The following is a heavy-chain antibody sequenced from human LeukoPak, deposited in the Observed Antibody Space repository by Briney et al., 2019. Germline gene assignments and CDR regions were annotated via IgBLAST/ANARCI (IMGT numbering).Heavy chain of an antibody. J-gene: IGHJ4*02. Sequence: SETLSLTCAVSGASISSGGYSWSWVRRPPGKGLEWIGYIYHSGGTNYNPSLKSRVTISVDTSKNQFSLKLSSVTAADTAVYYCARGVSYGYYFDYWGQGTLVTVSS. CDR1: GASISSGGYS. CDR3: ARGVSYGYYFDY. CDR2: IYHSGGT. D-gene: IGHD5-18*01. V-gene: IGHV4-30-2*01.